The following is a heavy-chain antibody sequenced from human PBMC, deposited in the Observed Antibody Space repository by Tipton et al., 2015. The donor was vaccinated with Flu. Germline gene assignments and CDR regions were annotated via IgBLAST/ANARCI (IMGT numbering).Heavy chain of an antibody. CDR3: ARGYAGWFDP. Sequence: TLSLPCTVSGGSISSYYWSWIRQPPGKGLEWIGYIYYSGSTNYNPSLKSRVTISVDTSKNQFSLKLSSVTAADTAVYYCARGYAGWFDPWGQGTLVTVSS. J-gene: IGHJ5*02. D-gene: IGHD5-18*01. CDR1: GGSISSYY. CDR2: IYYSGST. V-gene: IGHV4-59*01.